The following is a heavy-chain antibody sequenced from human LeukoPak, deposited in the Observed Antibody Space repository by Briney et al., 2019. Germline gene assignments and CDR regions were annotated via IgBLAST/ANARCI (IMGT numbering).Heavy chain of an antibody. CDR1: GFTFGTYE. J-gene: IGHJ4*02. D-gene: IGHD4-23*01. CDR3: ARVHYFYGGNSEVYFDY. CDR2: VSISGSTI. V-gene: IGHV3-48*03. Sequence: GGSLRLSCAASGFTFGTYELNWVRQAPGKGLEWVSYVSISGSTIYYADSVKGRFTISRDNAKNSLYLQMNSLRAEDTAVYYCARVHYFYGGNSEVYFDYWGQGTLVTVSS.